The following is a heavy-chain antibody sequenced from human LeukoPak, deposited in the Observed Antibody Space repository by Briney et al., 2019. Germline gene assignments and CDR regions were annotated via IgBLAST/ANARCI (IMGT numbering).Heavy chain of an antibody. Sequence: SETLSLTCTVSGGSISSSSYYWGWIRQPPGKGLEWIGSIYYSGSTYYNPSLKSRVTISVDTSKNQFSLKLSSVTAADTAVYYCARAGGYYYTAFDIWGQGTMVTVSS. CDR3: ARAGGYYYTAFDI. CDR2: IYYSGST. V-gene: IGHV4-39*07. D-gene: IGHD3-10*01. J-gene: IGHJ3*02. CDR1: GGSISSSSYY.